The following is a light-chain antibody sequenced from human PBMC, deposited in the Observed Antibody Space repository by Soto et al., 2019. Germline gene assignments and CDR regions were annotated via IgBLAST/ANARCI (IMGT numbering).Light chain of an antibody. V-gene: IGKV1-39*01. CDR1: KISSTY. J-gene: IGKJ1*01. CDR3: QQSYTSPPWT. CDR2: RAS. Sequence: DIQMTQSPSSLSASVGDRVTISCRASKISSTYWNWYQQKPGTAPRLLISRASSVKSGVPPRFSGSGSGRDFTLTISSLRPADIATYFCQQSYTSPPWTFGQGTKVEVK.